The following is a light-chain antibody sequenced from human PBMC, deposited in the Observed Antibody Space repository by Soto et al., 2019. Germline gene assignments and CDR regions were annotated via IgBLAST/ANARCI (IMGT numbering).Light chain of an antibody. J-gene: IGKJ1*01. CDR3: QKYNSYLWT. CDR2: DAS. V-gene: IGKV1-5*01. Sequence: DIQMTQSPTTLSASVGDRVTITFRASQSLSNCLAWYQQNPGKAPTLLIYDASSLESGVPARFTGIRSGTEFTLPVSRLQPDDFATYYCQKYNSYLWTFGQGTKV. CDR1: QSLSNC.